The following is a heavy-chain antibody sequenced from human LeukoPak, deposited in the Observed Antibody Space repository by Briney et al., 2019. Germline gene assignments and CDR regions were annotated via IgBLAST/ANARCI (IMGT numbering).Heavy chain of an antibody. J-gene: IGHJ5*02. CDR3: ARDRSAYGYNTNWFDP. Sequence: PSETLSLTCTVSGGSISSYYWSWIRQPPGKGLEWIGYIYTSGSTNYNPSLKSRVTISVDTSKNQFSLKLSSVTAADTAVYYCARDRSAYGYNTNWFDPWGQGTLVTVSS. V-gene: IGHV4-59*01. D-gene: IGHD5-24*01. CDR2: IYTSGST. CDR1: GGSISSYY.